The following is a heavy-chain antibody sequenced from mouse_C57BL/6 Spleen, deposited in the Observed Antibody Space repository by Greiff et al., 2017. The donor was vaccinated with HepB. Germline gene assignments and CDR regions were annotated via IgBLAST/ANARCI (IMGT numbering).Heavy chain of an antibody. CDR2: ISSGSSTI. CDR1: GFTFSDYG. D-gene: IGHD2-3*01. V-gene: IGHV5-17*01. CDR3: ARLYDGSPYYAMDY. Sequence: EVQLQQSGGGLVKPGGSLKLSCAASGFTFSDYGMHWVRQAPEKGLEWVAYISSGSSTIYYADTVKGRFTISRDNAKNTLFLQMTSLRSEDTAMYYCARLYDGSPYYAMDYWGQGTSVTVSS. J-gene: IGHJ4*01.